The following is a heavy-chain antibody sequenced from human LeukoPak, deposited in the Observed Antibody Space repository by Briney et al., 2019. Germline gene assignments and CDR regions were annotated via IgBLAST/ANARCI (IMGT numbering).Heavy chain of an antibody. CDR3: AREGYYGSGSPPSLYFDY. CDR1: GFTFRNYV. Sequence: GGSLRLSCAASGFTFRNYVIHWVRQAPGKGLEWVAVTSSDLNVKLYADSVKGRFTISRDNSRSTLYLQMNSLRPEDTAIYYFAREGYYGSGSPPSLYFDYWGQGTLVTVSS. V-gene: IGHV3-30-3*01. CDR2: TSSDLNVK. J-gene: IGHJ4*02. D-gene: IGHD3-10*01.